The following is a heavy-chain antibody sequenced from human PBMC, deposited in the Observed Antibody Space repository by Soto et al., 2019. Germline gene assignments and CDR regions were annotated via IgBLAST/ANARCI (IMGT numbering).Heavy chain of an antibody. J-gene: IGHJ5*02. CDR1: GFTFNIFV. Sequence: GGSLRLSCSASGFTFNIFVMYWVRQTPGKGLQVVSTISGRGETTYYADSVKGRFAISRDNSKNTIYLQMNSLRDEDSAVYYCVKGQAGSTAWYAWGQGTQVTVSS. CDR3: VKGQAGSTAWYA. D-gene: IGHD1-26*01. CDR2: ISGRGETT. V-gene: IGHV3-64D*06.